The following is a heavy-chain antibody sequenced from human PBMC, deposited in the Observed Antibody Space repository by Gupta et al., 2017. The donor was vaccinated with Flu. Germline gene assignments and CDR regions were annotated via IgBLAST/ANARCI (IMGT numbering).Heavy chain of an antibody. V-gene: IGHV1-8*01. Sequence: QVQLVQSGAEVKKPGASVKVSCMASGYIFINYDIVWVRQATGQGLEWLGWMNPNTGDAVYAPAFQGRVTMTKSTSKGTAYLELTSLRSDDTALYFCAKSITIFGVVPPRGLDVWGQGTTVTV. CDR3: AKSITIFGVVPPRGLDV. J-gene: IGHJ6*02. CDR1: GYIFINYD. CDR2: MNPNTGDA. D-gene: IGHD3-3*01.